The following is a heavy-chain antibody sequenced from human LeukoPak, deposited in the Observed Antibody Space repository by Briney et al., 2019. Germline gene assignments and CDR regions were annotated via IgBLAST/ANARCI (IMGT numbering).Heavy chain of an antibody. D-gene: IGHD2-2*01. CDR2: IIPIFGTA. J-gene: IGHJ5*02. CDR1: GGTFSSYA. V-gene: IGHV1-69*13. CDR3: ARMGPAAIVYWFDP. Sequence: ASVKVSCKASGGTFSSYAISWVRQAPGQGLEWMGGIIPIFGTANYAQKFQGRVTITADESTSTAYMELSSLRSEDTAVYYWARMGPAAIVYWFDPWGQGTLVTVSS.